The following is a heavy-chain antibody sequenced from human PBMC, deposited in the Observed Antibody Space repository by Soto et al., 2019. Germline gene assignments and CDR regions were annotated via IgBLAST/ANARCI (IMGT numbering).Heavy chain of an antibody. Sequence: ASVKVSCKASGYTFTSYYMHWVRQAPGQGLEWMGIINPSGGSTSYAQKFQGRVTMTRDTSTSTVYMELSSLRSEDTAVYYCAREQPRDSYEAYYYDSSGYFVNWGQGTLLTVSS. CDR2: INPSGGST. J-gene: IGHJ4*01. CDR3: AREQPRDSYEAYYYDSSGYFVN. D-gene: IGHD3-22*01. V-gene: IGHV1-46*01. CDR1: GYTFTSYY.